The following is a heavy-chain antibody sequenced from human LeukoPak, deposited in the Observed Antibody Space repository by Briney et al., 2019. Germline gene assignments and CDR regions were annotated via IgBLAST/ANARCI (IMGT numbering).Heavy chain of an antibody. CDR1: GGSTSNYY. Sequence: SETLSLTCTVSGGSTSNYYWSWIRQPPGKGLEWIGYIHYSGTTNYNPSLKSRVTISVDTSKNQFSLKLSSVTAADTAVYYCARDRLRGDFDHWGQGTLVTVSS. J-gene: IGHJ4*02. D-gene: IGHD5-12*01. CDR3: ARDRLRGDFDH. V-gene: IGHV4-59*01. CDR2: IHYSGTT.